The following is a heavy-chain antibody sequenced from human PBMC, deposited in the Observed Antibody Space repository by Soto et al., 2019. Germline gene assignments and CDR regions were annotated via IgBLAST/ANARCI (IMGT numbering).Heavy chain of an antibody. CDR3: ARGTGGGHTSIDY. V-gene: IGHV1-18*01. Sequence: GESLKISCKASGCTFPSYDITWVRQAPGQGLEWMGWISPYNGNTNYAQKLQGRVTMTTDTSTTTAYMELRTLISDDTAVYYCARGTGGGHTSIDYWGQGALVTVSS. D-gene: IGHD2-2*01. J-gene: IGHJ4*02. CDR1: GCTFPSYD. CDR2: ISPYNGNT.